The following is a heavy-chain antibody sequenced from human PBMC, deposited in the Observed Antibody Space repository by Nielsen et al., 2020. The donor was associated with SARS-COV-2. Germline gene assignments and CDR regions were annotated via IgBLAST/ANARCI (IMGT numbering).Heavy chain of an antibody. CDR3: ARVFADSNYYGSGRHDY. J-gene: IGHJ4*02. CDR1: GGSISSYY. CDR2: IYYSGST. Sequence: GSLRLSCTVSGGSISSYYWSWIRQPPGKGLEWIGYIYYSGSTNYNPSLKSRVTISVDTSKNQFSLKLSSVTAADTAVYYCARVFADSNYYGSGRHDYWGQGTLVTVSS. V-gene: IGHV4-59*08. D-gene: IGHD3-10*01.